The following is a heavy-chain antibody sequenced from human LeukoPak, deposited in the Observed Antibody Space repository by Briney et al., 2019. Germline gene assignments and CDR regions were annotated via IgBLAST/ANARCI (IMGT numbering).Heavy chain of an antibody. CDR2: IYHSGST. J-gene: IGHJ4*02. CDR1: GYSISSGYY. D-gene: IGHD2-2*01. Sequence: SETLSLTCAVSGYSISSGYYWGWIRQPPGKGREWIGSIYHSGSTYYNPSLKSRVTISVDTSKNQFSLKLSSVTAADTAVYYCARHRYCSSTSCYRGYFDYWGQGTLVTVSS. CDR3: ARHRYCSSTSCYRGYFDY. V-gene: IGHV4-38-2*01.